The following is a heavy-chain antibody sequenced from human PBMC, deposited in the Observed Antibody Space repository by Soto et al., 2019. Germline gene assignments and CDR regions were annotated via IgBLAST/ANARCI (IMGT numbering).Heavy chain of an antibody. Sequence: PSETLSLTCTVSGGSISSGGYYWSWIRQHPGKGLEWIGYIYYSGSTYYNPSLKSRVTISVDTSKNQFSLKLSSVTAADTAVYYCARDCSSTSCYGAFDIWGQGTMVTVSS. J-gene: IGHJ3*02. D-gene: IGHD2-2*01. CDR1: GGSISSGGYY. V-gene: IGHV4-31*03. CDR3: ARDCSSTSCYGAFDI. CDR2: IYYSGST.